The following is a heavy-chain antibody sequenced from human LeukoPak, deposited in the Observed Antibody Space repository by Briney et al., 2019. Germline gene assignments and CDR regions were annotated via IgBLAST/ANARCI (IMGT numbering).Heavy chain of an antibody. D-gene: IGHD4-11*01. V-gene: IGHV3-53*01. CDR1: GFTVNSNY. J-gene: IGHJ4*02. CDR3: ARLPKTTYFDY. CDR2: VYTGGTT. Sequence: GGSLRLSCAASGFTVNSNYMSWVRQAPGKGLEWVSVVYTGGTTDYADSVKGRFTISRDNSKNTLFLQMNSLRAEDTAVYYCARLPKTTYFDYWGQGTLVTVSS.